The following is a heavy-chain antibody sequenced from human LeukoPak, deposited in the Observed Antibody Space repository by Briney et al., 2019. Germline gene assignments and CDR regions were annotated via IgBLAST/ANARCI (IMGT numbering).Heavy chain of an antibody. CDR1: VGTFSSYA. CDR3: ASNTMVRGVIVDY. CDR2: IIPIFGTA. Sequence: ASVKVSCKASVGTFSSYAISWVRQAPGQGLEWMGGIIPIFGTANYAQKFQGRVTITTDESTSTAYMELSSLRSEDTAVYYCASNTMVRGVIVDYWGQGTLVTVSS. D-gene: IGHD3-10*01. V-gene: IGHV1-69*05. J-gene: IGHJ4*02.